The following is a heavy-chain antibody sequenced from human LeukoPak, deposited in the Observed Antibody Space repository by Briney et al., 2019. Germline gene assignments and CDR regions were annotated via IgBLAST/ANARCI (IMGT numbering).Heavy chain of an antibody. J-gene: IGHJ4*02. CDR3: ARDPSVGGFSGSELDF. D-gene: IGHD3-22*01. CDR1: GFTFSQYF. Sequence: GGSLRLSCAGFGFTFSQYFMHWVRQAPGKGLEYLSVISYNGEQTYYSKSVTGRFTISRDNSKNMLYLQMGSLRPEDTAVYFCARDPSVGGFSGSELDFWGQGTLVTVSS. V-gene: IGHV3-64*01. CDR2: ISYNGEQT.